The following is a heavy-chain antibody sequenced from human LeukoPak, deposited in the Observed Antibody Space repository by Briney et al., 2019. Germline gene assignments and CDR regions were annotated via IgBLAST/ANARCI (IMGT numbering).Heavy chain of an antibody. CDR1: GGSIRSSYYY. CDR3: ARQYRATGYFDY. CDR2: IYDSGST. Sequence: SETLSLTCTVSGGSIRSSYYYWGWIRQPPGKGLEWIGSIYDSGSTYYNPSLKSRVTISVDTSKNQFSLKLNSVTAADTAVYYCARQYRATGYFDYWGQGTLVTVSS. D-gene: IGHD2-2*01. V-gene: IGHV4-39*01. J-gene: IGHJ4*02.